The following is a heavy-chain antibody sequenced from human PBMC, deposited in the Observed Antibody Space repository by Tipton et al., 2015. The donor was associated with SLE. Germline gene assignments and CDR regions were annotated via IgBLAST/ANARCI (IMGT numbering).Heavy chain of an antibody. CDR3: VRQPTEGWFDP. J-gene: IGHJ5*02. CDR2: MFYSGST. CDR1: GDSISISTYS. V-gene: IGHV4-39*01. Sequence: TLSLTCPVSGDSISISTYSWGWIRQPPGKGLEWIGSMFYSGSTYYNSSPKSRVTISVDTSKNQFSLKLSSVTAADTSVYYCVRQPTEGWFDPWGQGTLVTVSS.